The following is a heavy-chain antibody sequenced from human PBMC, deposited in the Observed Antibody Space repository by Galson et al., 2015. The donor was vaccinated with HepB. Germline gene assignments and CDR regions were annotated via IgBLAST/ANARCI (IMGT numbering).Heavy chain of an antibody. V-gene: IGHV1-69*13. CDR1: GVSFSGNA. CDR2: ILPIFGST. CDR3: ARGGGTLFGGVIQYYFDY. D-gene: IGHD3-3*01. J-gene: IGHJ4*02. Sequence: SVKVSCKASGVSFSGNAISWVRQAPGQGLEWMGGILPIFGSTDYAQKFQGRVTITADESTSTAYMDLSSLRSEDTAVYYCARGGGTLFGGVIQYYFDYWGQGTLVTVSS.